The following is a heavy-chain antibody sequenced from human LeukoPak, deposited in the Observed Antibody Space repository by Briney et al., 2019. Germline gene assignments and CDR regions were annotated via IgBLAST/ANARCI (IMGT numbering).Heavy chain of an antibody. Sequence: GGSLRLSCAASXXTFXSXXXXXVXXXXGXXXXWXSAXXGSGGXPYYAESVKGRFTISRDNSKNTLYLKMNSLRAEDTAVYYCAKGSGYDSSGYYYEFDYWGQGTLVTVSS. J-gene: IGHJ4*02. CDR2: XXGSGGXP. D-gene: IGHD3-22*01. CDR3: AKGSGYDSSGYYYEFDY. V-gene: IGHV3-23*01. CDR1: XXTFXSXX.